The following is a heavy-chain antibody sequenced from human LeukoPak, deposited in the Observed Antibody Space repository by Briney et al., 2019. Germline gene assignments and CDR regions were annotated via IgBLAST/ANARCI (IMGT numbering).Heavy chain of an antibody. CDR1: GGSISSYY. CDR2: IYYSGST. CDR3: ARDISGWYPGAFDI. D-gene: IGHD6-19*01. V-gene: IGHV4-59*01. J-gene: IGHJ3*02. Sequence: SETLSLTCTVSGGSISSYYWSWIRQPPGKGLEWIGYIYYSGSTNYNPSLKSRVTISVDTSKSQFSLKLSSVTAADTAVYYCARDISGWYPGAFDIWGQGTMVTVSS.